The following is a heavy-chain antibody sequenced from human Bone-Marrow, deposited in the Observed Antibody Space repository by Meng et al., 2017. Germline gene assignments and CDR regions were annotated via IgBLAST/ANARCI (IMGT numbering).Heavy chain of an antibody. V-gene: IGHV4-31*01. CDR2: IYYSGST. CDR3: AREASPEYYFDY. Sequence: QVQPQESGPGLVKPSQTLSLTCTVSGGSISSGGYYWSWIRQHPGKGLEWIGYIYYSGSTYYNPSLKSLVTISVDTSKNQFSLKLSSVTAADTAVYYCAREASPEYYFDYWGQGTLVTVSS. J-gene: IGHJ4*02. D-gene: IGHD1-14*01. CDR1: GGSISSGGYY.